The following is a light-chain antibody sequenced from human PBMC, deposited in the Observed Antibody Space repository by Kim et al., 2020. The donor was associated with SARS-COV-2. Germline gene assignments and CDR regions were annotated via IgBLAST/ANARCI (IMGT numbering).Light chain of an antibody. V-gene: IGKV3-20*01. Sequence: SPGERATLSCRASQSVSSTSLAWYQHKPGQAPRLLIYGASSRATGIPDRFSGNGSGTDFTLTIRRLEPEDFAVYYCQQYDTSPRTFGQGTKVDIK. CDR3: QQYDTSPRT. CDR2: GAS. J-gene: IGKJ1*01. CDR1: QSVSSTS.